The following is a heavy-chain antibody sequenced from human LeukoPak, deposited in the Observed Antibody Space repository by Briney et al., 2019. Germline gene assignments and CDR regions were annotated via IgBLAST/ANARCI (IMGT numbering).Heavy chain of an antibody. Sequence: GGSLRLSCAASGFTFSSYWMSWVRQAPGKGLEWVANIKQDGSDKYYVDSVKGRFTISRDNAKNSLYLRMNSLRVEDTAVYYCARDRGSSWYGEVDLDYWGQGTLVTVSS. CDR3: ARDRGSSWYGEVDLDY. D-gene: IGHD6-13*01. CDR1: GFTFSSYW. J-gene: IGHJ4*02. CDR2: IKQDGSDK. V-gene: IGHV3-7*01.